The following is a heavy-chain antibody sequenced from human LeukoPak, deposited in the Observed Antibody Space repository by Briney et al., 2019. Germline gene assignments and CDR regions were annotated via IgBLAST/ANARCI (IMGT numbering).Heavy chain of an antibody. CDR2: INANSGTT. CDR1: GFAFSFAA. V-gene: IGHV3-23*01. CDR3: AKPISGGLAVTADWFDP. Sequence: GGSLRLSCAASGFAFSFAAMSWLRQPPGKGLEWVSTINANSGTTSHAASVRGRFTISRDNSKNTLYLQVNSLRADDTAVYYCAKPISGGLAVTADWFDPWGQGTLVVVSS. J-gene: IGHJ5*01. D-gene: IGHD6-19*01.